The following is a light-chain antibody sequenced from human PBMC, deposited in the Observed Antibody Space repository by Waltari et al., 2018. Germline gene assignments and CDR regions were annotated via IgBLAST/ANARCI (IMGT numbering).Light chain of an antibody. J-gene: IGLJ1*01. CDR1: SSDIGTYNR. CDR2: EVN. Sequence: QSALTQPPSVSGSPGQSVTISCTGTSSDIGTYNRVSWYQQPPGTAPKLMLYEVNNLPSGVPDRFSGSKSGNTASLTISGLQAEDEADYYCSSYARNTYVFGTGTKVTVL. CDR3: SSYARNTYV. V-gene: IGLV2-18*02.